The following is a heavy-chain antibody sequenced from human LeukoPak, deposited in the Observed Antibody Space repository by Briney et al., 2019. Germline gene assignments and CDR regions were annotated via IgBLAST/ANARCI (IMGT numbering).Heavy chain of an antibody. Sequence: PGGSPRLSCAASGFTFSSYEMNWVRQAPGKGLEWVAYISSSGSTIYYADSVKGRFTISRDNAKNSLYLQMNSLRAEDTAVYYCAKGLVRAKLDYWGQGTLVTVSS. CDR1: GFTFSSYE. CDR2: ISSSGSTI. J-gene: IGHJ4*02. CDR3: AKGLVRAKLDY. V-gene: IGHV3-48*03.